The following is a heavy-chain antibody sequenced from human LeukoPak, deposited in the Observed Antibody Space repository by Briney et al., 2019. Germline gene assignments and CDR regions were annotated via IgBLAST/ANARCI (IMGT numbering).Heavy chain of an antibody. CDR3: ARASRTVWFGELYATAIDY. D-gene: IGHD3-10*01. V-gene: IGHV4-38-2*02. CDR1: GYSISSGYY. CDR2: INHSGST. J-gene: IGHJ4*02. Sequence: SETLSLTCTVSGYSISSGYYWGWIRQPPGKGLEWIGEINHSGSTNYNPSLKSRATISVDTSKNQFSLKLSSVTAADTAVYYCARASRTVWFGELYATAIDYWGQGTLVTVSS.